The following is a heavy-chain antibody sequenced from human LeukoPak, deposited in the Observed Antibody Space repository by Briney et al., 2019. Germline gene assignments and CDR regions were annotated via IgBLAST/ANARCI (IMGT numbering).Heavy chain of an antibody. CDR3: AKKPATIKFPFDI. Sequence: GGSLRLSCVGSGFSFSTYDMGWVRQAPGKGLEWVSAISTTGGYTEDADSVKGRFTISRDNSQNTPFLQMHSLRAEDTAVYYCAKKPATIKFPFDIWGQGTLLTVSP. J-gene: IGHJ4*02. CDR1: GFSFSTYD. CDR2: ISTTGGYT. V-gene: IGHV3-23*01. D-gene: IGHD5-24*01.